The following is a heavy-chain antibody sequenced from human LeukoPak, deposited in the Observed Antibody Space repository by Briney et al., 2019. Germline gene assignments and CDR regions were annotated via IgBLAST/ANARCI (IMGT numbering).Heavy chain of an antibody. CDR2: ISGSSSYT. CDR1: GFTFSDYY. V-gene: IGHV3-11*03. Sequence: GGSLRLSCAASGFTFSDYYMTWIRQAPGKGLEWVSYISGSSSYTNYADSVKGRFTISRDNAKNSLYLQMNSLRADDTAIYYCARNQQLGGHSYYYYGMDVWGQGTTVTVSS. CDR3: ARNQQLGGHSYYYYGMDV. J-gene: IGHJ6*02. D-gene: IGHD3-16*01.